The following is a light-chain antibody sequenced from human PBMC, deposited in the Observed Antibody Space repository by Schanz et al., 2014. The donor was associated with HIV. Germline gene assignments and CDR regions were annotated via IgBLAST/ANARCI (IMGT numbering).Light chain of an antibody. CDR2: GAS. CDR3: QQYGSSPRT. Sequence: IVLTQSPGTLSLSPGEGATLSCRASQSVSSSYLAWYQQKPGQAPRLLIYGASSRATGIPDRFSGSGSGTDFTLTISRLEPEDFAVYYCQQYGSSPRTFGGGTKVEIK. J-gene: IGKJ4*01. V-gene: IGKV3-20*01. CDR1: QSVSSSY.